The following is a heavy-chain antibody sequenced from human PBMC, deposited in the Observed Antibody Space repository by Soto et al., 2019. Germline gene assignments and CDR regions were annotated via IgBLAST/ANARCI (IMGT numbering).Heavy chain of an antibody. D-gene: IGHD3-10*01. CDR3: ARPGRPQITMVRGVMRIWFDP. J-gene: IGHJ5*02. V-gene: IGHV3-23*01. CDR1: GFTFSSYA. Sequence: PGGSLRLSCAASGFTFSSYAMSWVRQAPGKGLEWVSAISGSGGSTYYADSVKGRFTISRDNSKNTLYLQMNSLRAEDTAVYYCARPGRPQITMVRGVMRIWFDPWGQGTLVTVSS. CDR2: ISGSGGST.